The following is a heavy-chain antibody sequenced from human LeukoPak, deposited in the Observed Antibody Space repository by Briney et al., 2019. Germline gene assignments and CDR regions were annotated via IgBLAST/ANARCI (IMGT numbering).Heavy chain of an antibody. CDR2: IYTSGST. D-gene: IGHD3-10*01. J-gene: IGHJ4*02. Sequence: PSETLSLTCTVSGGSISSYYWSWIRQPAGKGLEWIGRIYTSGSTNYNPSLKSRVTMSVDTSKNQFSLKLSSVTAADTAVYYCARGITLIRGVISFDYWGQGTLVTVSS. V-gene: IGHV4-4*07. CDR1: GGSISSYY. CDR3: ARGITLIRGVISFDY.